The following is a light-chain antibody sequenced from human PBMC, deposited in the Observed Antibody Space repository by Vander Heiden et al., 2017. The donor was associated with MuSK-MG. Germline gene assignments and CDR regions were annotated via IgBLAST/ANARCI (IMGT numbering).Light chain of an antibody. CDR2: GAH. V-gene: IGKV1-NL1*01. J-gene: IGKJ2*01. CDR1: QTIVNS. Sequence: DIQMTQSPSSLSASVGDRVTITCRASQTIVNSLAWYQQKPGKAPKLLVYGAHRLESGVPSRFSGSGSGTDYTLTISSLKPEDFATFYCQQDYSNPYTFGQGTKLEIK. CDR3: QQDYSNPYT.